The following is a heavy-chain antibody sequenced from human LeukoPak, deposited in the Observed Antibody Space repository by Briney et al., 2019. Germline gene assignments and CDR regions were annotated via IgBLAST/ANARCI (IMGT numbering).Heavy chain of an antibody. Sequence: ASVKVSCKASGYIFISYGISWVRQVPGQGLEWMGWISGKNGNTIYAQKFQGRVTMTTDTSTSTAYMELRSPRSDDTAVYYCARDPSGDVVVITGDAFDVWGQGTMVTVSS. CDR2: ISGKNGNT. CDR1: GYIFISYG. CDR3: ARDPSGDVVVITGDAFDV. D-gene: IGHD3-22*01. V-gene: IGHV1-18*01. J-gene: IGHJ3*01.